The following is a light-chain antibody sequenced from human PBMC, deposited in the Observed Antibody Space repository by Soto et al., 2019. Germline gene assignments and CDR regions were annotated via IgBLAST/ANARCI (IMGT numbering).Light chain of an antibody. J-gene: IGKJ4*01. V-gene: IGKV3-11*01. Sequence: EIVLTQSPATLSLSPGERATLSCRASQSISSHLVWYQQKPGQAPRLLMYDASNRATGIPARFSGSGSGTDFTLTISSLEPEDFAVYYCQQRPNWPLTFGAGTKGEIK. CDR1: QSISSH. CDR3: QQRPNWPLT. CDR2: DAS.